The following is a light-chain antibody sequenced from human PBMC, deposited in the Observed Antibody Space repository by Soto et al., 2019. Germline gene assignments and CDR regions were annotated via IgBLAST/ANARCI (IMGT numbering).Light chain of an antibody. Sequence: DIQMTQSPSSLSASVVDRVTLTFRASQDIRNELGWYQQKPGKAPKLLIFDASSLESGVPSRFSGSGSGTEFTLTINSLQPEDFAFYYCQQYENYWTFGQGTKVDIK. J-gene: IGKJ1*01. V-gene: IGKV1-17*01. CDR3: QQYENYWT. CDR1: QDIRNE. CDR2: DAS.